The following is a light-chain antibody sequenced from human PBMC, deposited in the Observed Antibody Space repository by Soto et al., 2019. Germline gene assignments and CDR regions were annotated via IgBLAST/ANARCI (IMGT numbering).Light chain of an antibody. CDR3: LQDYNYPRT. V-gene: IGKV1-6*01. CDR1: QGIRTE. Sequence: AIQMTQSPSSLSASVGDRVTITCRASQGIRTELGWYQQKPGKTPELLIYASSIFQSGVPSRFSGSGSGTDFTLTISSLQREEFATYYCLQDYNYPRTFGQGIKVEIK. CDR2: ASS. J-gene: IGKJ1*01.